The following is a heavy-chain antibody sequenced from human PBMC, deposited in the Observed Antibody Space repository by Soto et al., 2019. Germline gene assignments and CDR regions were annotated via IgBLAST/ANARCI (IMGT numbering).Heavy chain of an antibody. CDR3: ARSRAVAGTVNWFDP. Sequence: ASVKVSCKSSGYTFTSYYMHWVRQAPGQGLEWMGIINPSGGSTSYAQKFQGRVTMTRDTSTSTVYMELSSLRSEDTAVYYCARSRAVAGTVNWFDPWGQGTLVTVSS. D-gene: IGHD6-19*01. J-gene: IGHJ5*02. CDR1: GYTFTSYY. CDR2: INPSGGST. V-gene: IGHV1-46*01.